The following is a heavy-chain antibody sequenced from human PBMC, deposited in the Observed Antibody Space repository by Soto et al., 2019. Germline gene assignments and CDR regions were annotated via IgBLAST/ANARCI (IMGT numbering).Heavy chain of an antibody. V-gene: IGHV3-48*01. D-gene: IGHD5-12*01. Sequence: GGSLRLSCAASGFTFSSYSMNWVRQAPGKGLEWVSYISSSSSTIYYADSVKGRFTISRDNAKNSLYLQMNSLRAEDTAVYYCASLGYSGYDVFDYWGRGTLVTVSS. CDR3: ASLGYSGYDVFDY. CDR1: GFTFSSYS. J-gene: IGHJ4*02. CDR2: ISSSSSTI.